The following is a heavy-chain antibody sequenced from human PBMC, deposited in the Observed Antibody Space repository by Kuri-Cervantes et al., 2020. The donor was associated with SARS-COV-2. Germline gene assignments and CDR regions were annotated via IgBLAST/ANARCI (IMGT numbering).Heavy chain of an antibody. D-gene: IGHD4-17*01. CDR3: ARGRHDYGPYYYGMDV. CDR1: GFTFSSYA. V-gene: IGHV3-23*01. CDR2: ISGSGGST. Sequence: LSLTCAASGFTFSSYAMSWVRQAPGKGLEWVSAISGSGGSTYYADSVKGRFTISRDNSKNTLYLQMNSLRAEDTAVYYCARGRHDYGPYYYGMDVWGQGTTVTVSS. J-gene: IGHJ6*02.